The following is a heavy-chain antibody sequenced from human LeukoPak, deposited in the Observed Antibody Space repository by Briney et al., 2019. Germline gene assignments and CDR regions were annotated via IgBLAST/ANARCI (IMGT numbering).Heavy chain of an antibody. CDR3: ARGPPYYDILTGYGY. Sequence: GGSLRLSCAASGFTFSSYEMNWVRQAPGKGLEWVSVIYSGGSTYYADSVKGRFTISRDNSKNTLYLQMNSLRAEDTAVYYCARGPPYYDILTGYGYWGQGTLVTVSS. J-gene: IGHJ4*02. CDR2: IYSGGST. V-gene: IGHV3-53*01. D-gene: IGHD3-9*01. CDR1: GFTFSSYE.